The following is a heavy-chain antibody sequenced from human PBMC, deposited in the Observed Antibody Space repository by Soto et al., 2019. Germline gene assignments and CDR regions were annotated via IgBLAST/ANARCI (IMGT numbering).Heavy chain of an antibody. V-gene: IGHV4-31*03. CDR3: ARWWSGSRQGFDT. CDR1: GGSISSGDYY. CDR2: IYYSGST. J-gene: IGHJ5*02. Sequence: QVQLQESGPGLVKPSQTLSLTCTVSGGSISSGDYYWSWIRQHPGKGMEWIGYIYYSGSTYYNPSLKRRVPISVDTSKNQFSLKLSSVTAADTAVYYCARWWSGSRQGFDTWGQGTLVTVSS. D-gene: IGHD3-3*01.